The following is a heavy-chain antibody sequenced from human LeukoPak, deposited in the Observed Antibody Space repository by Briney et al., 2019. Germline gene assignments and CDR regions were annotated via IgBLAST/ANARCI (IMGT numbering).Heavy chain of an antibody. V-gene: IGHV4-34*01. CDR2: INHSGST. J-gene: IGHJ6*02. D-gene: IGHD3-22*01. CDR1: GGSFSGYY. CDR3: ARGGFHYYDGSNTYYGMDV. Sequence: SETLSLTCAVYGGSFSGYYWSWIRQPPGKGLEWIGEINHSGSTNYNPSLKSRVTISVDTSKNQFSLKLSSVTAADTAVYYCARGGFHYYDGSNTYYGMDVWGQGTTVTVSS.